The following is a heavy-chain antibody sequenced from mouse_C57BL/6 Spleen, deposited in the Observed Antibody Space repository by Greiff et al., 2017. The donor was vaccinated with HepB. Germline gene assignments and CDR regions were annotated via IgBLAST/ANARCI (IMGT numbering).Heavy chain of an antibody. V-gene: IGHV1-4*01. CDR2: INPSSGYT. J-gene: IGHJ4*01. CDR1: GYTFTSYT. D-gene: IGHD2-5*01. Sequence: QVQLKQSGAELARPGASVKMSCKASGYTFTSYTMHWVKQRPGQGLEWIGYINPSSGYTKYNQKFKDKATLTTDKSTSTAYMQLSSLTSTESAVYDGASGGAYYSNYDAMDYWGQGTSVTVSS. CDR3: ASGGAYYSNYDAMDY.